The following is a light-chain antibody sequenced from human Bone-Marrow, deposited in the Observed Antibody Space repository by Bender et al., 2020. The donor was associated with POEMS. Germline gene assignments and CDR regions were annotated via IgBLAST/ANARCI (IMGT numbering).Light chain of an antibody. CDR2: KDT. CDR1: ELANQY. J-gene: IGLJ2*01. V-gene: IGLV3-25*03. CDR3: QSVDTSATYRI. Sequence: SYELTQPPSVSVSPGQTARITCSGDELANQYGYWYQQKAGQASVVVIYKDTERPSGIPERFSGSISGTMATLTISGVQAEDEADYYCQSVDTSATYRIFGGGTKLTVL.